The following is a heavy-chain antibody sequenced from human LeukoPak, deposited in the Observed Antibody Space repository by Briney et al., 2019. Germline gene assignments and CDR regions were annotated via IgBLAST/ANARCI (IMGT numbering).Heavy chain of an antibody. Sequence: PGGSLRLSCAASGPTFRSYGMNWVRQAPGKGLEWVAFIWYDGSHKFYADSVKGRFAISRDNSKNTLYLQMNSLRAEDTAVYYCAKDYCSGSSCYIFDYWGQGTLVTVSS. J-gene: IGHJ4*02. CDR2: IWYDGSHK. CDR1: GPTFRSYG. V-gene: IGHV3-30*02. D-gene: IGHD2-15*01. CDR3: AKDYCSGSSCYIFDY.